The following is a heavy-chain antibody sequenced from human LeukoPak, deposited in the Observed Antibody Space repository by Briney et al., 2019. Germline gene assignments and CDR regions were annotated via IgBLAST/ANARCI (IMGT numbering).Heavy chain of an antibody. J-gene: IGHJ4*02. CDR2: IGDSGRST. D-gene: IGHD3-9*01. CDR1: GFTFNTYA. V-gene: IGHV3-23*01. CDR3: AKAGVLRYFDWLTTDY. Sequence: GGSLRLSCVASGFTFNTYAMTWVRQASGKGLEWVSAIGDSGRSTYYAGSVKGRFTISRDNSKNTLYLQMNSLRAEDTAVYYCAKAGVLRYFDWLTTDYWGQGTLVTVSS.